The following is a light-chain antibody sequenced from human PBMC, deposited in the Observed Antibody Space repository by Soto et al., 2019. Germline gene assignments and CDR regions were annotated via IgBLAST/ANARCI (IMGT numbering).Light chain of an antibody. CDR1: SSDVGGYNY. J-gene: IGLJ1*01. V-gene: IGLV2-14*01. CDR2: DVS. Sequence: QSALTQPPSVSGSSGQSITISCTGTSSDVGGYNYVSWYQQHPGKAPKLMIYDVSNRPSGVSNRFSGSKSGNTASLTISGLQAEDEADYYCSSYTSSSPAIVFGTGTKVTVI. CDR3: SSYTSSSPAIV.